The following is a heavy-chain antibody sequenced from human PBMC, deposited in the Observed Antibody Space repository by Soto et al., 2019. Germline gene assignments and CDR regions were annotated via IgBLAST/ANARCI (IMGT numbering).Heavy chain of an antibody. Sequence: EVQLVESGGGLIQAGGSLRLSCAASGFTLSTHSMNWVRQAPGKGLEWISYITGSSITMYADSVKGRFTISRDNAKNSLYLQMNSLRAEDTAVYFCVGEVGFQLIYWGQGTLVTVTS. CDR1: GFTLSTHS. CDR3: VGEVGFQLIY. V-gene: IGHV3-48*01. J-gene: IGHJ4*02. CDR2: ITGSSIT. D-gene: IGHD1-26*01.